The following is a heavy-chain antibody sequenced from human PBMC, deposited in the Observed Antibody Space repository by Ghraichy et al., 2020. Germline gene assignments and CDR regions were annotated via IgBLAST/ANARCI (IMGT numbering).Heavy chain of an antibody. D-gene: IGHD3-22*01. J-gene: IGHJ3*02. CDR2: INHSGST. Sequence: ETLSLTCAVYGGSFSGYYWSWIRQPPGKGLEWIGEINHSGSTNYNPSLKSRVTISVDTSKNQFSLKLSSVTAADTAVYYCARGDSSGHDAFDIWGQGTMVTVSS. CDR1: GGSFSGYY. V-gene: IGHV4-34*01. CDR3: ARGDSSGHDAFDI.